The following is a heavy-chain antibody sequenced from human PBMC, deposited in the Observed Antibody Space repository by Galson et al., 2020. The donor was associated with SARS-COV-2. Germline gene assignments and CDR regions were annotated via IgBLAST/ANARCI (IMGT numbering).Heavy chain of an antibody. Sequence: GGSLRLSCAASGFTFSSYAMHWVRQAPGKGLEWVAVISYDGSNKYYADSVKGRFTISRDNSKNTLYLQMNSLRAEDTAVYYCARVMSGSYYGGFDYWGQGTLVTVSS. CDR2: ISYDGSNK. V-gene: IGHV3-30-3*01. D-gene: IGHD1-26*01. CDR3: ARVMSGSYYGGFDY. CDR1: GFTFSSYA. J-gene: IGHJ4*02.